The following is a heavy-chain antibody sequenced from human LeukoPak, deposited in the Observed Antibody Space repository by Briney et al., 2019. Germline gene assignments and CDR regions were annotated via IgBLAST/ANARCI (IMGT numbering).Heavy chain of an antibody. CDR3: ARELDDNGPDAFDI. CDR2: ISYDGSNK. Sequence: PGGSLRLSCAASGFTFSSYAMHWVRQAPGKGLEWVAVISYDGSNKYYADSVKGRFTISRDNSKNTVYLQMNSLRAEDTALYYCARELDDNGPDAFDIWGRGTMVTVSS. V-gene: IGHV3-30*14. J-gene: IGHJ3*02. D-gene: IGHD2-8*01. CDR1: GFTFSSYA.